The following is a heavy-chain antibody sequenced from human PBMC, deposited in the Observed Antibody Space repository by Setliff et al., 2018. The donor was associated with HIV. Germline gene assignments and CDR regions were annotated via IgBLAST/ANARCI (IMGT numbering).Heavy chain of an antibody. CDR3: ARGRGGNYNYYYYYMDV. CDR2: IAYSGTT. V-gene: IGHV4-61*01. D-gene: IGHD2-21*02. J-gene: IGHJ6*03. CDR1: GGSFIGSSFQ. Sequence: SETLSLTCNVSGGSFIGSSFQSTWIRQAPGRGLEWIADIAYSGTTMYTNYNPSLESRVTISVDTSKNQFSLKLSSVTAADTAVYYCARGRGGNYNYYYYYMDVWGPGTLVTVSS.